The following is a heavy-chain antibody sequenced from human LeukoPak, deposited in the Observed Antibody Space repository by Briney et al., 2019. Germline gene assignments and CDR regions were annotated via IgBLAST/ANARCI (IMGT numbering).Heavy chain of an antibody. CDR3: AKLYRIGVAGNFDY. CDR2: VSGTGGST. V-gene: IGHV3-23*01. J-gene: IGHJ4*02. CDR1: GFTFRSYA. D-gene: IGHD6-19*01. Sequence: GGSLRLSCAASGFTFRSYAMTWVRQAPGKGLEWVSAVSGTGGSTYYADSVKGRFTISRDNSKNTLYLQMNSLRAEDTAVYYCAKLYRIGVAGNFDYWGQGTLVTVSS.